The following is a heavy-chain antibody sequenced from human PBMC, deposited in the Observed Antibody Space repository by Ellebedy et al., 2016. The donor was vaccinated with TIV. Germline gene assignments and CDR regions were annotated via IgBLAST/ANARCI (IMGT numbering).Heavy chain of an antibody. CDR3: ARALGGGDSDH. V-gene: IGHV3-7*01. J-gene: IGHJ5*02. CDR1: GFIFENDW. CDR2: IKYDGSEK. Sequence: GGSLRLXXAASGFIFENDWMSWVRQAPGKGLEWVANIKYDGSEKQYADIVRGRFTVSRDNAKNSQSLQMNSLRVDDTAVYYCARALGGGDSDHWGQGTLVTVSS. D-gene: IGHD2-21*02.